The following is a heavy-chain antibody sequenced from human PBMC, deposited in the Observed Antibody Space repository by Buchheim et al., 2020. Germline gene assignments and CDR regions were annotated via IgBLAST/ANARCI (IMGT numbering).Heavy chain of an antibody. D-gene: IGHD2-15*01. V-gene: IGHV4-39*01. CDR3: ANYVAGSMSDC. CDR2: INYGGST. J-gene: IGHJ4*02. CDR1: GGSITTSNYY. Sequence: QLQLQESGPALVKPSETLSLTCIVSGGSITTSNYYWGWIRQPPGKGLEWIGGINYGGSTQYNASLKSGVTMSVDTSKNQFSLKVNSVTAADTAVYYCANYVAGSMSDCWGPG.